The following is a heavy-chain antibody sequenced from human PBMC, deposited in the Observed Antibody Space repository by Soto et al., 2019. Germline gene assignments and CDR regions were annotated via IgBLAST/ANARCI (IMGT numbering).Heavy chain of an antibody. CDR2: FYYSGST. CDR1: GGSISSSSHY. D-gene: IGHD6-19*01. Sequence: PSETLSLTCTVSGGSISSSSHYWVWIRQPPGKGLEWIGSFYYSGSTYYNPSLKSRVTIFVDTSENQFSLKLSSVTAADTAVYYCARQVVDGTVAGTGSLDYWGQGTLVTVSS. CDR3: ARQVVDGTVAGTGSLDY. V-gene: IGHV4-39*01. J-gene: IGHJ4*02.